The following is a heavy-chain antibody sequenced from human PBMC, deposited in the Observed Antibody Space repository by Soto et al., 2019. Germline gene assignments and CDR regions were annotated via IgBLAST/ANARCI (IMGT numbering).Heavy chain of an antibody. V-gene: IGHV4-30-4*01. J-gene: IGHJ4*02. D-gene: IGHD3-22*01. Sequence: SETLSLTCTVSGGSISSGDYYWSWIRQPPGKGLEWIGYIYYSGSTYYNPSLKSRVTISVDTSKNQFSLKLSSVTAADTAVYYCARVRYDSSGYYPGPFDYWGQGTLVT. CDR3: ARVRYDSSGYYPGPFDY. CDR1: GGSISSGDYY. CDR2: IYYSGST.